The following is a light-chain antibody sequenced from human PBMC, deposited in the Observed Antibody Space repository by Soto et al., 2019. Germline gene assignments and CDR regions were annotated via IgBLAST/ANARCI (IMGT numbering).Light chain of an antibody. CDR1: QSVSSN. J-gene: IGKJ5*01. Sequence: EIVMTQSPATLSVSPGERATLSCRASQSVSSNLAWYQQKPGQAPRLLIYGASTKATGIPARFSGSGSGTEFTLIISSLEPEDFAVYFCQQHTDWPPSITFGQGTRLEIK. CDR3: QQHTDWPPSIT. CDR2: GAS. V-gene: IGKV3-15*01.